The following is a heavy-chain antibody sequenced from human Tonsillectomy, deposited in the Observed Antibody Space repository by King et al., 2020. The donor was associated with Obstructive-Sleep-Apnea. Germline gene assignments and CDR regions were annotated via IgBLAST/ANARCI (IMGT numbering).Heavy chain of an antibody. CDR3: ARDREYNFDY. J-gene: IGHJ4*02. Sequence: HVQLVESGGGVVQPGRSLRLFCAASRFTFSSYAMHWVRQAPGKGLEWVAVISYDGSNKYYADSVKGRFTISRDNSKNTLYLQMNSLRAEDTAAYYCARDREYNFDYWGQGTLVTVSS. CDR1: RFTFSSYA. CDR2: ISYDGSNK. D-gene: IGHD3-10*01. V-gene: IGHV3-30-3*01.